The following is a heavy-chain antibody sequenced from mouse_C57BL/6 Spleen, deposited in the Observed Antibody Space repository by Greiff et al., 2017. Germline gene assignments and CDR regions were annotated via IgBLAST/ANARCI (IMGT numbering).Heavy chain of an antibody. Sequence: QVQLQQPGAELVMPGASVKLSCKASGYTFTSYWMHWVKQRPGQGLEWIGEIDPSDSYTNYNQKFKGKSTLTVDKSSSTAYMRLSSLTSEDSVVYCCARRDATVFDYWGQGTTLTVSS. CDR1: GYTFTSYW. V-gene: IGHV1-69*01. J-gene: IGHJ2*01. CDR3: ARRDATVFDY. CDR2: IDPSDSYT. D-gene: IGHD1-1*01.